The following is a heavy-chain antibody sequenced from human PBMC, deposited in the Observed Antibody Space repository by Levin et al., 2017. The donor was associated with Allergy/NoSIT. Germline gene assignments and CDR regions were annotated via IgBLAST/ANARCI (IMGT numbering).Heavy chain of an antibody. CDR3: AREERWRVHPRTYHCTGLDV. CDR2: ISYDGSNK. J-gene: IGHJ6*04. Sequence: GESLKISCAASGFSFSSYAMHWVRQAPGKGLEWVALISYDGSNKFYADSVKGRFTISRDNSKDTLYVHMNSLRVEDTAVYHCAREERWRVHPRTYHCTGLDVWGEGTTVTVAS. D-gene: IGHD6-19*01. V-gene: IGHV3-30*03. CDR1: GFSFSSYA.